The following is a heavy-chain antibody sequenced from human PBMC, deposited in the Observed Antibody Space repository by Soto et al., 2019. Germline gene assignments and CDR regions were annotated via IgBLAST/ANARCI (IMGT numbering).Heavy chain of an antibody. V-gene: IGHV3-23*01. J-gene: IGHJ4*02. CDR1: GVTFSSYA. Sequence: GGSLRLSCAASGVTFSSYAMSWVRQAPGKGLEWVSAISGSGGSTYYADSVKGRFTISRDNSKNTLYLQMNSLRAEDTAVYYCAKIRDYYGSGSPAYPFDYWGQGTLVTVSS. D-gene: IGHD3-10*01. CDR2: ISGSGGST. CDR3: AKIRDYYGSGSPAYPFDY.